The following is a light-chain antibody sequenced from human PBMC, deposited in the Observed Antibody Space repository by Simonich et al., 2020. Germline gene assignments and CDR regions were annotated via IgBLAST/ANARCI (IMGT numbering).Light chain of an antibody. CDR1: SGSIASNY. CDR3: QSYDSSNQV. V-gene: IGLV6-57*03. CDR2: EDN. J-gene: IGLJ3*02. Sequence: NFMLTQPHSVSESPGKTVTISCTRSSGSIASNYVQGYQQRPGSAPTTVIYEDNQRPSGVPARFSGSIDSSSNSASLTISGLKTEDEADYYCQSYDSSNQVFGGGTKLTVL.